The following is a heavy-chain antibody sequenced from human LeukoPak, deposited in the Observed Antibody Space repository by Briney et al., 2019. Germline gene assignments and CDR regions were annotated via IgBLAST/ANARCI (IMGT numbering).Heavy chain of an antibody. CDR2: VSRDGSKE. V-gene: IGHV3-30*18. D-gene: IGHD4-17*01. Sequence: PGGSLRLSCAASGFTFSTYGMHWVRQAPGKGLEWVAVVSRDGSKEDYADSVKGRFTISRDNSKNTLYLQMDGLRAEDTAVYYCAKGSDYGDLKGYYYFDSWGQGTLVSVSS. J-gene: IGHJ4*02. CDR3: AKGSDYGDLKGYYYFDS. CDR1: GFTFSTYG.